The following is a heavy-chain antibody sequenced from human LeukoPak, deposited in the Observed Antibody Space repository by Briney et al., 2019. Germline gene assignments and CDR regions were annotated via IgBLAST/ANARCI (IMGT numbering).Heavy chain of an antibody. CDR3: AKDSVSSWYENWFDP. CDR1: GFTFTNYA. Sequence: GGSLRLSCAASGFTFTNYAMSWVRQAPGKGLEWVSAISGSGGSTYYADSVKGRFTISRDNSKNTLYLQMNSLRAEDTAVYYCAKDSVSSWYENWFDPWGQGTLVTVSS. D-gene: IGHD6-13*01. V-gene: IGHV3-23*01. CDR2: ISGSGGST. J-gene: IGHJ5*02.